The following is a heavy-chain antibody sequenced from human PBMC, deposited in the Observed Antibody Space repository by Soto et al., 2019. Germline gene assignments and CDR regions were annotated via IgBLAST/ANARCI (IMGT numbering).Heavy chain of an antibody. J-gene: IGHJ6*02. Sequence: GASVKVSCKASGYTFTGYYMHWVRQAPGQGLEWMGWINPNSGGTNYAQKFQGRVTMTRDTSISTAHMELSRLRSDDTAVYYCARANRYCSSTSCYTPGDYGMDVWGQGTTVTVSS. D-gene: IGHD2-2*02. V-gene: IGHV1-2*02. CDR2: INPNSGGT. CDR1: GYTFTGYY. CDR3: ARANRYCSSTSCYTPGDYGMDV.